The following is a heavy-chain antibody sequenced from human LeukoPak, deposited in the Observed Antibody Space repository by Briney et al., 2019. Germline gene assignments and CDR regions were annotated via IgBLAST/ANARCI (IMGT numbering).Heavy chain of an antibody. CDR3: ASAAYDSNGYTANHDS. V-gene: IGHV3-53*01. CDR1: GFIVSNNY. CDR2: LYSDGTS. Sequence: GGSLRLSCAASGFIVSNNYMSWVRQAPGKELEWVSVLYSDGTSYYTDSVKGRFTISRDNSKNSLYLQMNNVRAEDTAMYYCASAAYDSNGYTANHDSWGQGTLVTVSS. J-gene: IGHJ4*02. D-gene: IGHD3-22*01.